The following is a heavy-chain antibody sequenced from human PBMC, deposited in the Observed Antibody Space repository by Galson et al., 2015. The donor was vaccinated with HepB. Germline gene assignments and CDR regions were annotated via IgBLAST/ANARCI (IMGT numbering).Heavy chain of an antibody. CDR1: GGSFSGYY. Sequence: SETLSLTCAVYGGSFSGYYWSWIRQPPGKGLEWIGEINHSGSTNYNPSLKSRVTISVDTSKNQFSLKLSSVTAADTAVYYCASLAAAGTYYGMDVWGQGTTVTVSS. J-gene: IGHJ6*02. CDR2: INHSGST. CDR3: ASLAAAGTYYGMDV. D-gene: IGHD6-13*01. V-gene: IGHV4-34*01.